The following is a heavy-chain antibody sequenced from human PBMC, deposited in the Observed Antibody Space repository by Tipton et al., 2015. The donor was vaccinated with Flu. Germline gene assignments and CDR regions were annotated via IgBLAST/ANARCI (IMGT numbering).Heavy chain of an antibody. CDR3: ARGRGYSYGYFVRYFDL. V-gene: IGHV4-39*01. D-gene: IGHD5-18*01. CDR1: SGSIRSTNYF. Sequence: TLSLTCTVSSGSIRSTNYFCAWIRRPPGKRLELIGSIFPSGTTYYNPSLKSRVTISVDTSKSQFSLMLRSVTAADTAVYYCARGRGYSYGYFVRYFDLWGRGTLVTVSS. J-gene: IGHJ2*01. CDR2: IFPSGTT.